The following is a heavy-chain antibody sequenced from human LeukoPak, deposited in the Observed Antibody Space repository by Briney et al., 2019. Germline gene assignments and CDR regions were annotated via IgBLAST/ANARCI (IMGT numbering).Heavy chain of an antibody. CDR3: ASGRKPATFDY. Sequence: GGSLRLSCAASGFSFSGYAMHWVRQAPGKGLEWVAVISYDGSNKYYGDSVKGRFTISRDNSKNTLYLQMNSLRAEDTAVYYCASGRKPATFDYWGQGTLVTVSS. CDR2: ISYDGSNK. V-gene: IGHV3-30*03. CDR1: GFSFSGYA. J-gene: IGHJ4*02. D-gene: IGHD1-1*01.